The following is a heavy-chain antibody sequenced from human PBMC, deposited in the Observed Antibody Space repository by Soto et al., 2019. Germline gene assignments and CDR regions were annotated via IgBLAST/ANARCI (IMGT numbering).Heavy chain of an antibody. CDR3: ARSRGSSTSIIIDDYYYYGMVV. Sequence: QVQLVQSGAEVKKPGSSVKVSCKASGGTFSSYAISWVRQAPGQGLEWMGGIIPIPGTANYAQKFQGRVTITADGSTRAVLMELRTLRSQTTAVYYCARSRGSSTSIIIDDYYYYGMVVWGQGARVSVSS. CDR1: GGTFSSYA. J-gene: IGHJ6*02. V-gene: IGHV1-69*01. D-gene: IGHD2-2*01. CDR2: IIPIPGTA.